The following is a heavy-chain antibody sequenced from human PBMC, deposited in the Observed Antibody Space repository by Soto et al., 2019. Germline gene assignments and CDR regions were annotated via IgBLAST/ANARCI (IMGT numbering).Heavy chain of an antibody. CDR2: MSYDGSTK. CDR1: GFTFSSYS. D-gene: IGHD3-22*01. V-gene: IGHV3-30-3*01. J-gene: IGHJ1*01. CDR3: ARDAYDDPPGYFQH. Sequence: QVQLVESGGDVVQPGRSLRLSCSASGFTFSSYSVHWVHQAPGKGLEWLAFMSYDGSTKYYADSVKGRFTVSRDNSKNTLYLQMDSLRTEDTAVYYCARDAYDDPPGYFQHWGQGTLLTVSS.